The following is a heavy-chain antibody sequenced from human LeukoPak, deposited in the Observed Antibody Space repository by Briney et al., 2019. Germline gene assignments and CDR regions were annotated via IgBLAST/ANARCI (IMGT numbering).Heavy chain of an antibody. V-gene: IGHV3-9*01. D-gene: IGHD3-16*01. J-gene: IGHJ6*03. CDR3: TTGPTLGGRIKYYYYMDV. CDR1: GFHFDDYA. Sequence: GGSLGLSCAASGFHFDDYAMHWVRQAPGKGLEWVSGISWNSGSIGYADSVKGRFTISRDNARNSLYLQMNSLKTEDTAVYYCTTGPTLGGRIKYYYYMDVWGKGTTVTISS. CDR2: ISWNSGSI.